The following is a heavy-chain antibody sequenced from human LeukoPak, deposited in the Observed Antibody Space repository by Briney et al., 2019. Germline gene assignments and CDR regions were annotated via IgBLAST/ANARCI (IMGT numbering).Heavy chain of an antibody. CDR1: GYSISSGYY. CDR3: ARSSESYDSSGYYSYYFDY. J-gene: IGHJ4*02. CDR2: IYYSGST. V-gene: IGHV4-61*01. D-gene: IGHD3-22*01. Sequence: PSETLSLTCTVSGYSISSGYYWSWIRLPPGKGLEWIGYIYYSGSTNYNPSLRSRVTISVDTSKNQFSLKLSSVTAADTAVYYCARSSESYDSSGYYSYYFDYWGQGTLVTVSS.